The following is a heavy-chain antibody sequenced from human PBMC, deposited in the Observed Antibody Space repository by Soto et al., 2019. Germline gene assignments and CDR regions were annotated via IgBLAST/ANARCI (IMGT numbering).Heavy chain of an antibody. J-gene: IGHJ3*02. CDR3: ARDSYYDN. D-gene: IGHD3-10*01. CDR1: GYSFTTYG. Sequence: QVQLVQSGPEVKKPGASVKVSCKASGYSFTTYGIAWVRQAPGQGLEWMGWISGDNGNTNYAQKLQGRVTMTTDISTSTAYLELRSLGSDDTAVYYCARDSYYDNWGQGTMVIVSS. CDR2: ISGDNGNT. V-gene: IGHV1-18*01.